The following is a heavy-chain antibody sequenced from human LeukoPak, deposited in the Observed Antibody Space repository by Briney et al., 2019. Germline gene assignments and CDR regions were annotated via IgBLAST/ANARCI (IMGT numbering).Heavy chain of an antibody. V-gene: IGHV1-2*02. Sequence: ASVKVSCKASGYNFTDFYIHWVRQAPGQGLEWMGWIDPNSGGTHYAQKFQDRVTMTTDTSMSTAYMELSRLTSDDTAVYYCARAGGRSWFDPWGQGTLVTVSS. CDR3: ARAGGRSWFDP. J-gene: IGHJ5*02. CDR2: IDPNSGGT. CDR1: GYNFTDFY.